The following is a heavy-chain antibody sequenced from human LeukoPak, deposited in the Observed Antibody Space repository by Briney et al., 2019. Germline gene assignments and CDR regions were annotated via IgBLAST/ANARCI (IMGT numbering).Heavy chain of an antibody. CDR2: ISYSVST. V-gene: IGHV4-59*12. D-gene: IGHD3-10*01. CDR1: GGSINTFY. J-gene: IGHJ4*02. CDR3: AREGSRSGSYYFDY. Sequence: PSETLSLTCTVSGGSINTFYWSWFRQSPGKGLEWIGFISYSVSTNYDPSLKSRVTILLDTPKNQVSLKLSSVTAADTAVYYCAREGSRSGSYYFDYWGQGTLVTVSS.